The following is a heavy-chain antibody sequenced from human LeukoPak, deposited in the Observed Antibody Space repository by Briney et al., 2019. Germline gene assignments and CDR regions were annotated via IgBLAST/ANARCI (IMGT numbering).Heavy chain of an antibody. CDR2: FIAIFGTG. Sequence: SVKVSCKASGGTFSNNAISWVRQAPGQGLEWMGGFIAIFGTGNYAQEFQGRVTITTDESMSTAYMELTSLSSEDTAVYYCAREGATRDGYNVGAFDIWGQGTMVIVSS. D-gene: IGHD5-24*01. CDR3: AREGATRDGYNVGAFDI. V-gene: IGHV1-69*05. J-gene: IGHJ3*02. CDR1: GGTFSNNA.